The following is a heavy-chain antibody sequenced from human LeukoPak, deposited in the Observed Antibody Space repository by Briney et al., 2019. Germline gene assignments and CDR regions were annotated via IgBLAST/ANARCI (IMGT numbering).Heavy chain of an antibody. J-gene: IGHJ6*03. Sequence: EAAVQVSCKASGYTFTSYYMHWVRQAPGQGLEWMGTINPSGGSTSYAQKFQGRVTMTRDTSTSTVYMELSSLRSEDTAVYYCAKDLARRGLYSSSSDYYYMDVWGKGTTVTVSS. CDR3: AKDLARRGLYSSSSDYYYMDV. CDR1: GYTFTSYY. D-gene: IGHD6-6*01. V-gene: IGHV1-46*01. CDR2: INPSGGST.